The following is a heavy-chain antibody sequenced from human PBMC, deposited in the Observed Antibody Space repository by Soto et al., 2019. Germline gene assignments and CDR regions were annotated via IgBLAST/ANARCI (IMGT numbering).Heavy chain of an antibody. J-gene: IGHJ6*02. CDR2: IYSSGST. Sequence: SETLSLTCTVSGGSISSYYWSWIRQPPGKGLEWVGYIYSSGSTTYNPPLKSRVTISVGTSTNKSSLNLSSVTAADTAVYYCARMGIGDYYFYDGMDFWGQGTTVTVSS. D-gene: IGHD2-21*01. CDR1: GGSISSYY. V-gene: IGHV4-59*01. CDR3: ARMGIGDYYFYDGMDF.